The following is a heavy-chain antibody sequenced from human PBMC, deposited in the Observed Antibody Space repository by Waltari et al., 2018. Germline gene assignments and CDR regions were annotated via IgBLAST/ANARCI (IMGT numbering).Heavy chain of an antibody. CDR1: GFTFSSYA. D-gene: IGHD3-10*01. CDR2: ISGSGGST. V-gene: IGHV3-23*01. J-gene: IGHJ4*02. CDR3: AKYYYGSGSYELDY. Sequence: EVQLLESGGGLVQPGGSLRLSCADSGFTFSSYAMSWVRQAPGKGLEWVSAISGSGGSTYYADSVKGRFTISRDNSKNTLYLQMNSLRAEDTAVYYCAKYYYGSGSYELDYWGQGTLVTVSS.